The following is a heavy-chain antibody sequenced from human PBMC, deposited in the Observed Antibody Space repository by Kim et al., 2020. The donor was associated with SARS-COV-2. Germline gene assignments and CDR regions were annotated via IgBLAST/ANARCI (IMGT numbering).Heavy chain of an antibody. CDR2: IYYSGST. CDR3: AREGLTTRNWFDP. V-gene: IGHV4-31*03. CDR1: GGSISSGGYY. Sequence: SETLSLTCTVSGGSISSGGYYWSWIRQHPGKGLEWIGYIYYSGSTYYNPSLKSRVTISVDTSKNQFSLKLSSVTAADTAVYYCAREGLTTRNWFDPWGQGTLVTVSS. D-gene: IGHD3-22*01. J-gene: IGHJ5*02.